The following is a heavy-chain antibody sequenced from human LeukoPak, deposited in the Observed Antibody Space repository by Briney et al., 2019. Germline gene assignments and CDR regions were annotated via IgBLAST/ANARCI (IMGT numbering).Heavy chain of an antibody. V-gene: IGHV3-23*01. CDR3: ARASSGQDSFDY. CDR1: GFTFSNFA. Sequence: GGSLRLSCAASGFTFSNFAMNWVRQAPGKGLEWVSAISGSTTTTLYADSVKGRFTISRDNSKNTLYLQMNSLRAEDTAVYYCARASSGQDSFDYWGQGTLVTVSS. J-gene: IGHJ4*02. D-gene: IGHD3-22*01. CDR2: ISGSTTTT.